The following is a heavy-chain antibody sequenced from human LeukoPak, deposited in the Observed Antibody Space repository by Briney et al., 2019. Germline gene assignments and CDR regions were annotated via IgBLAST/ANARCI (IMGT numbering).Heavy chain of an antibody. CDR1: GGTFSGYY. CDR3: ARGKDEPNYYYYYMDV. Sequence: SETLSLTCAVYGGTFSGYYWSWIRQPPGKGLEWIGEINHSGSTNYNPSLKSRVTISVDTSKNQFSLKLSSVTAADTAVYYCARGKDEPNYYYYYMDVWGKGTTVTVSS. J-gene: IGHJ6*03. D-gene: IGHD1-14*01. V-gene: IGHV4-34*01. CDR2: INHSGST.